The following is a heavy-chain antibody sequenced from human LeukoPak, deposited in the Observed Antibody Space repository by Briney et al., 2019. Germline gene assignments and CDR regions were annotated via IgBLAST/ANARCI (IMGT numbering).Heavy chain of an antibody. V-gene: IGHV3-48*04. CDR3: ATEGLVVVAALDY. D-gene: IGHD2-15*01. CDR1: GFTVSSNY. J-gene: IGHJ4*02. Sequence: GGCLRLSCAASGFTVSSNYMSWVRQAPGKGLEWVSYISSSSSTIYYADSVKGRFTISRDNAKNSLYLQMNSLRAEDTAVYYCATEGLVVVAALDYWGQGTLVTVSS. CDR2: ISSSSSTI.